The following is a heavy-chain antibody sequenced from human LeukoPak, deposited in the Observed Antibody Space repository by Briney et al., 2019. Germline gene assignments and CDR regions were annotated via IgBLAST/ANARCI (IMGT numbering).Heavy chain of an antibody. J-gene: IGHJ5*02. Sequence: SETLSLTCSVSGGSFSSGAYYWSWIRQLPGKGLEWIGYIHYSGSPYYNPSLKSRVSISVDTSKNQFSLKLSSVTAADTAVYYCARDSGYDSSGFYDGGFDPWGQGTLVTVSS. CDR3: ARDSGYDSSGFYDGGFDP. D-gene: IGHD3-22*01. V-gene: IGHV4-31*03. CDR2: IHYSGSP. CDR1: GGSFSSGAYY.